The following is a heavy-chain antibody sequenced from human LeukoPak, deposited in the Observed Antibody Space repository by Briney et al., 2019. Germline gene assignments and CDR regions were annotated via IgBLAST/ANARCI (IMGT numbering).Heavy chain of an antibody. D-gene: IGHD3-10*01. CDR2: INSDGSST. J-gene: IGHJ5*02. CDR3: ARDLDGSGNYHWFDP. CDR1: GFTFSSYW. Sequence: VGSLRLSCAASGFTFSSYWMHWVRQAPGKGLVWVSRINSDGSSTTYADSVKGRFTISRDNAKNTLYLQMNSLRAEDTAVYYCARDLDGSGNYHWFDPWGQGTLVTVSS. V-gene: IGHV3-74*01.